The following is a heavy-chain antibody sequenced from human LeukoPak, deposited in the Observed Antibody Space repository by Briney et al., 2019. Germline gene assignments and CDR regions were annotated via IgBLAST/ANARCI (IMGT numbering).Heavy chain of an antibody. J-gene: IGHJ4*02. CDR1: GGSISSYY. Sequence: SETLSLTCTVSGGSISSYYWSWIRQPPGQGLEWIGYIYYSGSTNYNPSLKSRVTISVDTSKNQFSLKLSSVTAADTAVYYCARVERITFGGVVVYYFDYWGQGTLVPVSS. CDR3: ARVERITFGGVVVYYFDY. D-gene: IGHD3-16*02. V-gene: IGHV4-59*01. CDR2: IYYSGST.